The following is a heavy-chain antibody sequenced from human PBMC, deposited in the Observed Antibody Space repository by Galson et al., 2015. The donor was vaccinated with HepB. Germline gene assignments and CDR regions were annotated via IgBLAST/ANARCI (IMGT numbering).Heavy chain of an antibody. CDR2: ISSTSSAI. V-gene: IGHV3-48*01. CDR3: AKPNLRIQLWESHYDH. J-gene: IGHJ4*02. CDR1: GFTFSYYG. D-gene: IGHD5-18*01. Sequence: SLRLSCAASGFTFSYYGMNWVRQAPGMGLEWVSYISSTSSAIYYADSVKGRFTISRDNSKNTLYLQMNSLRAEDTAVYYCAKPNLRIQLWESHYDHWGQGTLVTVSS.